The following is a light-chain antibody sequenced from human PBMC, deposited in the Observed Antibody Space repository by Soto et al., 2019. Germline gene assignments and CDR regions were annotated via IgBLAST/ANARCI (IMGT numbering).Light chain of an antibody. CDR2: GAS. V-gene: IGKV3-15*01. CDR3: QQRSNWLWT. Sequence: EIVMTQSPATLSVSPGERATLSCRASQSVSSNLAWYQQKPGQAPRLLIYGASTRATGIPARSSGSGSGTEFTLTISSLQSEDFAVYYCQQRSNWLWTFGQGTKVDIK. J-gene: IGKJ1*01. CDR1: QSVSSN.